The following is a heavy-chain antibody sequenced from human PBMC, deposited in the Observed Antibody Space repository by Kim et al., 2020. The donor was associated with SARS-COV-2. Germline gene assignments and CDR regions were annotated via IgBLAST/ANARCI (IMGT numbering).Heavy chain of an antibody. CDR2: IYSGGST. J-gene: IGHJ4*02. CDR3: ARSVGATYYFDY. Sequence: GGSLRLSCAASGFTVSSNYMSWVRQAPGKGLEWVSVIYSGGSTYYADSVKGRFTISRDNSKNTLYLQINSLRAEDTAVYYCARSVGATYYFDYWGQGTLVTVSS. CDR1: GFTVSSNY. D-gene: IGHD1-26*01. V-gene: IGHV3-66*01.